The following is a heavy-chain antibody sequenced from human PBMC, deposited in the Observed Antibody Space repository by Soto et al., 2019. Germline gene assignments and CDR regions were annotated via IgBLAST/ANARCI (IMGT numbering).Heavy chain of an antibody. V-gene: IGHV4-59*01. CDR2: IYYSGST. J-gene: IGHJ4*02. CDR3: ARGPVVPAAIRSYYFDY. CDR1: GGSISSYY. Sequence: SETLSLTCTVSGGSISSYYWSWIRQPPGKGLEWIGYIYYSGSTNYNPSLKSRVTISVDTSKNQFSLKLSSVTAADTAVYYCARGPVVPAAIRSYYFDYWGQGTLVTVSS. D-gene: IGHD2-2*01.